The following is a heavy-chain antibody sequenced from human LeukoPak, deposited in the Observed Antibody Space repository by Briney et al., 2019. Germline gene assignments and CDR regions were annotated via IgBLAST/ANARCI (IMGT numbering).Heavy chain of an antibody. CDR3: ARDGVLLWFGDHGYFDY. V-gene: IGHV3-48*03. CDR2: TSSSGSTI. D-gene: IGHD3-10*01. J-gene: IGHJ4*02. Sequence: PGGSLRLSCAASGFTFSSYEMNWVRQAPGKGLEWVSYTSSSGSTIYYADSVKGRFTISRDNAKNSLYLQMNSLRAEDTAVYYCARDGVLLWFGDHGYFDYWGQGTLVTVSS. CDR1: GFTFSSYE.